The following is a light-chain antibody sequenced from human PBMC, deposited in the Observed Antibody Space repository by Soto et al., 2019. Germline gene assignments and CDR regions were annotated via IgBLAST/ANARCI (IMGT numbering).Light chain of an antibody. J-gene: IGKJ4*01. CDR2: LGS. V-gene: IGKV2-28*01. CDR3: MQALQTPLT. CDR1: QSLLHSNGYNY. Sequence: DIVMTQSPLSLPVTPGEPASISCRCSQSLLHSNGYNYLDWYLQKPGQSPQLLIYLGSNRASGVPDRFSGSGSGTEFTQKISRVEAEDVGVYYCMQALQTPLTFGGGTKVEIK.